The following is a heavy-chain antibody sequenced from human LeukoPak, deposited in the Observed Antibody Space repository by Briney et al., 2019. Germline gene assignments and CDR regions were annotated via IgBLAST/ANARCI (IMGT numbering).Heavy chain of an antibody. Sequence: ASVKVSCKASGYTFTSNYIHWVRQAPGQGLEWMGMIYPRDGSTSYAQKFQGRVTVTRDTSTSTVHMELRSLRSDDTAVYYCARAIYGDYPSDYWGQGTLVTVSS. V-gene: IGHV1-46*01. D-gene: IGHD4-17*01. CDR2: IYPRDGST. J-gene: IGHJ4*02. CDR1: GYTFTSNY. CDR3: ARAIYGDYPSDY.